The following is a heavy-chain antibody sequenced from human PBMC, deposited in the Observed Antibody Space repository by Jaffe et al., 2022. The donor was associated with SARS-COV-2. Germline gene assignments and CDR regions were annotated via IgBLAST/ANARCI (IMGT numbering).Heavy chain of an antibody. CDR3: ARGQMVRDIASGWRQGYYYYYMDV. D-gene: IGHD3-10*01. J-gene: IGHJ6*03. V-gene: IGHV4-34*01. CDR2: INHSGGT. CDR1: GGSFSGYY. Sequence: QVQLQQWGAGLLKPSETLSLTCAVYGGSFSGYYWSWIRQPPRRGLEWIGEINHSGGTNYNPSLGSRVTISLDTSKNQFSLNLSSATAADTAVYYCARGQMVRDIASGWRQGYYYYYMDVWGKGTTVTVSS.